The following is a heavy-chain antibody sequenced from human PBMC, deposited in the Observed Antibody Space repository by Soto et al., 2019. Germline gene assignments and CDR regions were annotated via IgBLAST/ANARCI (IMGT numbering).Heavy chain of an antibody. Sequence: QVQLVESGGGVVQPGRSLRLSCAASGFTFSSYAMHWVRQAPGKGLEWVAVISYDGSNKYYADSVKGRFTISRDNSKNTLYLQMSSLRAEDTAVYYCARDSSSWKYFDYWGQGTLVTVSS. D-gene: IGHD6-13*01. CDR3: ARDSSSWKYFDY. J-gene: IGHJ4*02. CDR2: ISYDGSNK. CDR1: GFTFSSYA. V-gene: IGHV3-30-3*01.